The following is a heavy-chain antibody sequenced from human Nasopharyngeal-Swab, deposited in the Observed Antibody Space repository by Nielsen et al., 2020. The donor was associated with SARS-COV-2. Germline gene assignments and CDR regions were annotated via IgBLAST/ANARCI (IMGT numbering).Heavy chain of an antibody. CDR2: IYYSGST. V-gene: IGHV4-59*01. Sequence: SQTLSLTGAVYGGSFSDYYWSWIRQPPGKGLEWIGYIYYSGSTNYNPSLKSRVTISVDTSKNQFSLKLSSVTAADTAVYYCARAKEWLYYMDVWGKGTTVTVSS. D-gene: IGHD3-3*01. CDR1: GGSFSDYY. CDR3: ARAKEWLYYMDV. J-gene: IGHJ6*03.